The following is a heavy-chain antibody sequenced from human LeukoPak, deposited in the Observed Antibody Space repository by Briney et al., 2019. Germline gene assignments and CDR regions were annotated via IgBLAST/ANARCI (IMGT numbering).Heavy chain of an antibody. CDR2: IYHSGST. CDR1: GYSISSGYY. Sequence: AETLSLTCAVSGYSISSGYYWGWLRQPPGKGLEWIGSIYHSGSTYYNPSLKSRDTISVDTSKNQFSLKLSSVTAADTAVYYCASFDCGGDCYDYWGQGTLVTVSS. CDR3: ASFDCGGDCYDY. V-gene: IGHV4-38-2*01. D-gene: IGHD2-21*01. J-gene: IGHJ4*02.